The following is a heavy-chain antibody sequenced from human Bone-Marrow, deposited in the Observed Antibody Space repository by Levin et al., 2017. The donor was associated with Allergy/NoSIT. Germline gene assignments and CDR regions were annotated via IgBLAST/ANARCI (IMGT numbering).Heavy chain of an antibody. J-gene: IGHJ4*02. CDR3: ARHGDYYGSGSRTTPPLPIDY. V-gene: IGHV4-39*01. D-gene: IGHD3-10*01. CDR2: IYYSGST. Sequence: PSETLSLTCTVSGGSISSSSYYWGWIRQPPGKGLEWIGSIYYSGSTYYNPSLKSRVTISVDTSKNQFSLKLSSVTAADTAVYYCARHGDYYGSGSRTTPPLPIDYWGQGTLVTVSS. CDR1: GGSISSSSYY.